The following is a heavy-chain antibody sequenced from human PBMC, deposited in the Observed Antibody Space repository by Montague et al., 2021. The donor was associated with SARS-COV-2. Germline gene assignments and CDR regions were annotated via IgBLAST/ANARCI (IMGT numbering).Heavy chain of an antibody. V-gene: IGHV4-59*11. D-gene: IGHD3-22*01. CDR3: ARSISSSGAGDN. Sequence: SETLSLTCTVSGGSLNKHYWSWIRKAPGTELEWLGNIFYKGNTNYNVFLWGRVSMSLDTPPNQFSLRLTSLSAAGTAVYYCARSISSSGAGDNWGQGILVTVS. CDR2: IFYKGNT. CDR1: GGSLNKHY. J-gene: IGHJ4*02.